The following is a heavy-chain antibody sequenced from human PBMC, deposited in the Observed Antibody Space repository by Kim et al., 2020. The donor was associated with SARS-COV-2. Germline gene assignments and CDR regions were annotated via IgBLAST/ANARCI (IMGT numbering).Heavy chain of an antibody. CDR1: GYTFSSYG. Sequence: ASVKVSCKASGYTFSSYGISWVRQAPGQGLEWMGWISGYNGNTKYAQKLQGRVTMTTDTSTSTAYIELRSLRPDDTAVYYCAREDSGYYEYYGMDVWGQGTTVTVSS. D-gene: IGHD6-19*01. V-gene: IGHV1-18*01. CDR2: ISGYNGNT. J-gene: IGHJ6*02. CDR3: AREDSGYYEYYGMDV.